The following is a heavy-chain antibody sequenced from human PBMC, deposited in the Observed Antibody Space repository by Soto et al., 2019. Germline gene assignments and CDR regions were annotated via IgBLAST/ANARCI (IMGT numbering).Heavy chain of an antibody. CDR3: ARDQAGYVGHGY. D-gene: IGHD5-12*01. Sequence: QVQLVQSGAEVKKPGASVKVSCKASGYTFSSYGISWVRQAPGQGLEWMGWISAYNGNTNYAQKLQGRVTTTTDTSTSTAYMDLRSLRADDTAVYYCARDQAGYVGHGYWGQGTLVTVSS. CDR1: GYTFSSYG. J-gene: IGHJ4*02. V-gene: IGHV1-18*01. CDR2: ISAYNGNT.